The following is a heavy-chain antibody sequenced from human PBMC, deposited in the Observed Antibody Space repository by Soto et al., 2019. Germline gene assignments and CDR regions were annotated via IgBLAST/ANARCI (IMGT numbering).Heavy chain of an antibody. D-gene: IGHD6-6*01. Sequence: ASVKVSCKASGGTFSSYAISWVRQAPGQGLEWMGGIIPIYGTANYAQKLQGRVTMTTDTSTSTAYMELRSLRSDDTAVYYCARDVTARTTNWFDPWGQGTLVTVYS. CDR2: IIPIYGTA. V-gene: IGHV1-69*05. J-gene: IGHJ5*02. CDR1: GGTFSSYA. CDR3: ARDVTARTTNWFDP.